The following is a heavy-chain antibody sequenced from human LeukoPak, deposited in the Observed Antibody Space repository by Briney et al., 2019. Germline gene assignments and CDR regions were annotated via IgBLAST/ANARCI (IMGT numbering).Heavy chain of an antibody. D-gene: IGHD3-22*01. CDR1: GYTFTSYY. Sequence: ASVKVSCKPSGYTFTSYYIHWVRQAPGQGLEWMGIINPSGGSTSYAQKFQGRVTMTRDMSTSTVYMELSSLRSEDTAVYYCARDLERAKYYYDSSGPNYFDYWGQGTLVTVSS. CDR2: INPSGGST. CDR3: ARDLERAKYYYDSSGPNYFDY. V-gene: IGHV1-46*01. J-gene: IGHJ4*02.